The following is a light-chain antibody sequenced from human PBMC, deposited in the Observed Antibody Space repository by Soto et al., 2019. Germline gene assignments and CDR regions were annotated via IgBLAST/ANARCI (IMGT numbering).Light chain of an antibody. Sequence: QSALTQPPSVSAAPGQKVTISCSGSSSKIGNNYVSWYQQLPGTAPKLPIYDNNKRPSGIPDRFSGSKSGTSATLGITGLQTGDEADYCCGTWDSSLSAVVFGGGTKVTVL. CDR3: GTWDSSLSAVV. CDR2: DNN. CDR1: SSKIGNNY. J-gene: IGLJ2*01. V-gene: IGLV1-51*01.